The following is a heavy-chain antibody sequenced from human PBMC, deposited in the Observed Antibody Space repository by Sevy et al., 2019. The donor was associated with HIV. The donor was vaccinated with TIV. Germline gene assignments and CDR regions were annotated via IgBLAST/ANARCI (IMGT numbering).Heavy chain of an antibody. V-gene: IGHV3-72*01. CDR3: ARDLYCTITSCYYYMDV. CDR1: GFTFSDHY. CDR2: VKNRVNSYST. Sequence: GGSLRLSCAASGFTFSDHYMDWVRQAPGKGLEWVGRVKNRVNSYSTEYAGSVKGRFTISRHDSKNSLYLQMNSLGSEDTAVYFCARDLYCTITSCYYYMDVWGKGTTVTVSS. D-gene: IGHD2-2*01. J-gene: IGHJ6*03.